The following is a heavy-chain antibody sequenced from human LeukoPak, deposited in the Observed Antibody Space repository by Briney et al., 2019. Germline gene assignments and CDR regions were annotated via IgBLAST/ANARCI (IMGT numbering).Heavy chain of an antibody. Sequence: ASVKVSCKASGGTFSSYAISWVRQAPGQGLEWMGGIIPIFGTANYAQKFQGRVTITADESTSTAYMGLSSLRSEDTAVYYCAREGLADRWFDPWGQGTLVTVSS. D-gene: IGHD2-15*01. V-gene: IGHV1-69*01. CDR3: AREGLADRWFDP. J-gene: IGHJ5*02. CDR1: GGTFSSYA. CDR2: IIPIFGTA.